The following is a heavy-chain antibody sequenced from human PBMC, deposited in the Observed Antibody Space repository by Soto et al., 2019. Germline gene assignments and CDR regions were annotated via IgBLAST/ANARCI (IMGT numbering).Heavy chain of an antibody. CDR2: ISYDGSNK. V-gene: IGHV3-30*18. D-gene: IGHD3-10*01. CDR3: AKDRIRGADGNYYYYYGMDV. J-gene: IGHJ6*02. Sequence: GGSLRLSCAASGLTFSSYGMHWVRQAPGKGLEWVAVISYDGSNKYYADSVKGRFTISRDNSKNTLYLQMNSLRAEDTAVYYCAKDRIRGADGNYYYYYGMDVWGQGTTVTVSS. CDR1: GLTFSSYG.